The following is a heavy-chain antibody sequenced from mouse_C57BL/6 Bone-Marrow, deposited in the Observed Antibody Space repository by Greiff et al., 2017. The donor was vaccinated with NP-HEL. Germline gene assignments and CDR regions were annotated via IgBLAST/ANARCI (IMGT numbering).Heavy chain of an antibody. CDR3: ARLLIYYYGWGFAY. Sequence: EVKVVESGGGLVKPGGSLKLSCAASGFTFSSYAMSWVRQTPEKRLEWVATISDGGSYTYYPDNVKGRFTISRDNAKNNLYLQMSHLKSEDTAMYYCARLLIYYYGWGFAYWGQGTLVTVSA. D-gene: IGHD1-1*01. V-gene: IGHV5-4*03. CDR2: ISDGGSYT. CDR1: GFTFSSYA. J-gene: IGHJ3*01.